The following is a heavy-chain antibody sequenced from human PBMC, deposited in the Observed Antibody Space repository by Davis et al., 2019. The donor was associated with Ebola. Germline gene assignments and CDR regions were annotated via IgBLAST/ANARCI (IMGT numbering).Heavy chain of an antibody. CDR3: ARAHCSSTSCYYDMDV. CDR2: INAGNGNT. Sequence: GGSLRHSCAASGYTFTSYAMHWVRQAPGQRLEWMGWINAGNGNTKYSQKFQGRVTITRDTSASTAYMELSSLRSEDTAVYYCARAHCSSTSCYYDMDVWGQGTTVTVSS. D-gene: IGHD2-2*01. J-gene: IGHJ6*02. CDR1: GYTFTSYA. V-gene: IGHV1-3*01.